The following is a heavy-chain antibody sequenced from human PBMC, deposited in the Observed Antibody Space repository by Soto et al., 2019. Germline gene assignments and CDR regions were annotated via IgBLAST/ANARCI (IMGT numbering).Heavy chain of an antibody. J-gene: IGHJ4*02. D-gene: IGHD5-12*01. CDR2: ISSSSSYI. V-gene: IGHV3-21*01. Sequence: GGSLRLSCAASGFTFSSYSMNWVRQAPGKGLEWVSSISSSSSYIYYADSVKGRFTISRDNAKNSLYLQMNSLRAEDTVVYYCARDGPGGGSFDYWGQGTLVTVSS. CDR3: ARDGPGGGSFDY. CDR1: GFTFSSYS.